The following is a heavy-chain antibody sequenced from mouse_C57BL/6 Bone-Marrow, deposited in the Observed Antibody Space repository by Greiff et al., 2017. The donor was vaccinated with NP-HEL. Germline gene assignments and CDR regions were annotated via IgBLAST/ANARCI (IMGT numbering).Heavy chain of an antibody. CDR2: IYPENGDT. V-gene: IGHV14-4*01. D-gene: IGHD2-3*01. J-gene: IGHJ2*01. CDR3: TTGGWLLRFDY. CDR1: GFHINDDY. Sequence: VQLQQSGAELVRPGASVKLSCTASGFHINDDYMHWVKQRPEQGLEWIRWIYPENGDTEYASKFQGKATITADTSSNTAYLQLSSLTSEDTAVYYCTTGGWLLRFDYWGQGTTLTVSS.